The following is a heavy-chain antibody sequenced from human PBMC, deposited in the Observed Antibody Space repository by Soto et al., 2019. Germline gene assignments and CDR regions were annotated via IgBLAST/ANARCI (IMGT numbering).Heavy chain of an antibody. CDR3: TKKLVLFGYYYYGMDV. D-gene: IGHD6-6*01. J-gene: IGHJ6*02. CDR1: GFTFSNAW. Sequence: EVQLVESGGGLVKPGGSLRLSCAASGFTFSNAWMNWVRQAPGKGLEWVGRIKSKTDGGTTDYAAPVKGRFTISRDDSKNTLYLQMNSLKTEDTAVYYCTKKLVLFGYYYYGMDVWGQGTTVTVSS. CDR2: IKSKTDGGTT. V-gene: IGHV3-15*07.